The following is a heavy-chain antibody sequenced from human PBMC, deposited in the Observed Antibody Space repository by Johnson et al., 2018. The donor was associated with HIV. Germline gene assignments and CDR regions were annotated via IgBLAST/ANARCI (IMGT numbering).Heavy chain of an antibody. J-gene: IGHJ3*02. Sequence: QVQLVESGGGVVQPGRSLRLSCAASGFTFSSYAMHWVRQAPGKGLDWVAVISYDGSNKYYADSVKGRFTISRDNSKNTLYLQMNSLRAEDTAVYYCGRDGKDHPGYSSCWYNTIGAFDIWGQGTMVTVSS. CDR3: GRDGKDHPGYSSCWYNTIGAFDI. D-gene: IGHD6-19*01. V-gene: IGHV3-30*04. CDR1: GFTFSSYA. CDR2: ISYDGSNK.